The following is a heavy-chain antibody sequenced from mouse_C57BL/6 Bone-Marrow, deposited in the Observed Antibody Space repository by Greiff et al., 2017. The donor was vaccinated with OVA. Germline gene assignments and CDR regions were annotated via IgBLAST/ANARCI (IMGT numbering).Heavy chain of an antibody. D-gene: IGHD2-1*01. J-gene: IGHJ3*01. V-gene: IGHV1-64*01. Sequence: QVQLQQPGAELVKPGDSVKLSCKASGYTFTSYGMHWVKQRPGQGLEWIGMIHPNGGSTNYNEEFKSKATLTVDKSSSTAYIQLSSLTSEDSAVYYCVYYWNYWFAYWGQGTLVTVSA. CDR1: GYTFTSYG. CDR2: IHPNGGST. CDR3: VYYWNYWFAY.